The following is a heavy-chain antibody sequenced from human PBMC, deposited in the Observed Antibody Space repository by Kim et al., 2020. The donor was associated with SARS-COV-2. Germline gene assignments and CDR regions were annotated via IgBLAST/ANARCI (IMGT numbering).Heavy chain of an antibody. CDR3: SSRFFDSSGNYHDY. V-gene: IGHV1-69*13. CDR2: IIPFFDTT. D-gene: IGHD3-22*01. J-gene: IGHJ4*02. CDR1: GGTFGTYP. Sequence: SVKVSCKASGGTFGTYPISWVRQAPGQGLEWMGGIIPFFDTTNYAPKFQGRVTMTADESTSTTYMELSSLKSGDTAVYFCSSRFFDSSGNYHDYWGQGT.